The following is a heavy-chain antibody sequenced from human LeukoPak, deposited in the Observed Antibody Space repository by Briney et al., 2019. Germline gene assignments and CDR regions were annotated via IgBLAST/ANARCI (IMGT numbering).Heavy chain of an antibody. CDR2: INHSGST. Sequence: KSSETLSLTCAVHGGSFSGYYWSWIRQPPGKGLEWIGEINHSGSTNYNPSLKSRVTISVDTSKNQFSLKLSSVTAADTAVYYCARRYPRRAALPAAFDYWGQGTLVTVSS. J-gene: IGHJ4*02. V-gene: IGHV4-34*01. CDR1: GGSFSGYY. D-gene: IGHD2-2*01. CDR3: ARRYPRRAALPAAFDY.